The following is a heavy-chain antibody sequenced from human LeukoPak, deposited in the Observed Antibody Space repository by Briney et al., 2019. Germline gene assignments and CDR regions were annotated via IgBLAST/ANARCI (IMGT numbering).Heavy chain of an antibody. J-gene: IGHJ4*02. CDR2: ISGSGDIT. CDR1: GFTFTNYA. V-gene: IGHV3-23*01. Sequence: PGGSLRLSCAASGFTFTNYAMSWVRRAPGKGLECVSTISGSGDITFYADSVKGRFTISRDNSRSTLYLQMNSLIADDTAIYYCARGQSLNDYWGQGTLVTVSS. CDR3: ARGQSLNDY.